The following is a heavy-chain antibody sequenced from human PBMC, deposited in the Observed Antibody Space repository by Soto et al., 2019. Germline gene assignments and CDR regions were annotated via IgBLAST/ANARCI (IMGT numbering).Heavy chain of an antibody. J-gene: IGHJ4*02. CDR2: IDWDDDK. CDR3: ARTAGYYRGRHSDF. V-gene: IGHV2-70*04. Sequence: SGPTLVNPTQTLTLTCTFSGFSLRTTGMRVSWIRQPPGKALEWLARIDWDDDKFYSTSLKTRLTISKDTSENQVVLTMTNMDPVDTATYYCARTAGYYRGRHSDFWGQGTLVTVSS. CDR1: GFSLRTTGMR. D-gene: IGHD3-10*01.